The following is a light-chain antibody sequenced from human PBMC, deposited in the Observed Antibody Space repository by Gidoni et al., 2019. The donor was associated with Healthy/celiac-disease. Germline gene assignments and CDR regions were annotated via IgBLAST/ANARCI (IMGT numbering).Light chain of an antibody. CDR3: QQYNNWPPYT. V-gene: IGKV3-15*01. J-gene: IGKJ2*01. CDR1: QSVSSN. CDR2: GAS. Sequence: EIVMTQSPATLSVSPGERATLSCRASQSVSSNVAWYQQQPGQAPRLLIYGASTRATGIPARFSGSGSGTEFTLTISSLQSDDFAVYSCQQYNNWPPYTFGQGTKLEIK.